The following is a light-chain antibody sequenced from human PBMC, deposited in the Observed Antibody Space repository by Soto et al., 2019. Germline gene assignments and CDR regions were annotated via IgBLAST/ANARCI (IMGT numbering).Light chain of an antibody. J-gene: IGLJ2*01. CDR2: EVS. Sequence: QSALTQPDSVSGSPGQSITISCIGTSSDVGSYNLVSWYQQHPGKAPKVLIYEVSERPSGVSNRFSGSKSGNTASLTISGLQAEDESEYYCCSYAGSRTHVLFGGGTKLTVL. CDR1: SSDVGSYNL. V-gene: IGLV2-23*02. CDR3: CSYAGSRTHVL.